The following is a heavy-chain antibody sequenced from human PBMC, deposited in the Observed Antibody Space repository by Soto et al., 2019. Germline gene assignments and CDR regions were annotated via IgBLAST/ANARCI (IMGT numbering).Heavy chain of an antibody. CDR2: SNHSGRI. D-gene: IGHD2-2*01. CDR1: GGSFSGYY. J-gene: IGHJ6*02. V-gene: IGHV4-34*01. Sequence: SETLSLTCAVYGGSFSGYYCSWIRQPPGNELEWIGESNHSGRINYNPSLKTRVTISLDTPKHQFSPKLNSEPEADTAVYYCARGRCSSTSCYGGMDVWGQGTTVTVSS. CDR3: ARGRCSSTSCYGGMDV.